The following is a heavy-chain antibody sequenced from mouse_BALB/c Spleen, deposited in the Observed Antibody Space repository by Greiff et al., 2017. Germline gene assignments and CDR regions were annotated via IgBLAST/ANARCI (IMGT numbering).Heavy chain of an antibody. CDR2: IRNKANGYTT. V-gene: IGHV7-3*02. Sequence: EVQLQESGGGLVQPGGSLRLSCATSGFTFTDYYMSWVRQPPGKALEWLGFIRNKANGYTTEYSASVKGRFTISRDNSQSILYLQMNTLRAEDSATYYCARVMIKKGFAYWGQGTLVTVSA. J-gene: IGHJ3*01. CDR1: GFTFTDYY. D-gene: IGHD2-4*01. CDR3: ARVMIKKGFAY.